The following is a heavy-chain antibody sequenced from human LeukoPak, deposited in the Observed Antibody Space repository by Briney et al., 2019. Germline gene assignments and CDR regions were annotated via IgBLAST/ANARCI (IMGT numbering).Heavy chain of an antibody. V-gene: IGHV3-33*06. CDR1: GFTFGRYG. CDR3: AKDNTDWCIDY. CDR2: IWYDGNNK. J-gene: IGHJ4*02. D-gene: IGHD2-8*01. Sequence: GGSLRLSCATSGFTFGRYGMHWVRQTPGKGLEWVATIWYDGNNKYYADSVKGRFTVSRDNPKNTLYLQMNSLRAEDTAIYFCAKDNTDWCIDYWGQGTLVTVSS.